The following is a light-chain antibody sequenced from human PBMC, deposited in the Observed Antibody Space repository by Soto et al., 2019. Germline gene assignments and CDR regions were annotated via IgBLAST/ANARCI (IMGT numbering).Light chain of an antibody. Sequence: IQMTQAPSSLSASVGDKITITXXASPNITNYLNWYQQTPGKAPQLLIYVASRLQTGVPSRFRGSGSGTDFTLTISSLQPEDFATYYCQQSYTTPPTFGQGTKVDIK. CDR1: PNITNY. CDR2: VAS. J-gene: IGKJ1*01. V-gene: IGKV1-39*01. CDR3: QQSYTTPPT.